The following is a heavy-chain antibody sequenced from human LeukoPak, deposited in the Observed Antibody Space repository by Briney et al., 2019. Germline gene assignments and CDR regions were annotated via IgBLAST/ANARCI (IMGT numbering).Heavy chain of an antibody. D-gene: IGHD2-21*01. CDR2: INPNSGGT. Sequence: GASVKVSCKASGCTFICQYMHGLRQPPGQELEWMGWINPNSGGTNYAQTFQGRVTMTRDTSISTAYMELSRLTADAPAVYYCSMAIPSLVHGPEFFQPCGEGNLVTVSS. V-gene: IGHV1-2*02. J-gene: IGHJ1*01. CDR3: SMAIPSLVHGPEFFQP. CDR1: GCTFICQY.